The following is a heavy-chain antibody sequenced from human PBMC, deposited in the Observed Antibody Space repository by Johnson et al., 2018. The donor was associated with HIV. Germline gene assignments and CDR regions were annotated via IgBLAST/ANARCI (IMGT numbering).Heavy chain of an antibody. D-gene: IGHD5-18*01. J-gene: IGHJ3*02. CDR1: GFTFSTSG. CDR3: AKDRTIHDAFDI. CDR2: IWTDGSAK. V-gene: IGHV3-33*06. Sequence: VPLVESGGGVVQPGRSLRLSCAASGFTFSTSGMHWVRQAPGKGLELVALIWTDGSAKYYAYSVKGRFTISRDNSRNTLYLQMNSLRAEDTAVYYCAKDRTIHDAFDIWGQGTMVTVSS.